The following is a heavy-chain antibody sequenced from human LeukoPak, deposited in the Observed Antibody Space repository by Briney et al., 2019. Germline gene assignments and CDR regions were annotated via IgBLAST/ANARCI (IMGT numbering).Heavy chain of an antibody. Sequence: GGALRLSCAASGLTVSSNYMSWVRQAPGKGLEGVSVIYSGGSTYYADSVKGSFTISRDNSKNTLNLQMNSLRAEDTAVYYCAREGYARGAFDIWGQGTMVTVSS. CDR3: AREGYARGAFDI. J-gene: IGHJ3*02. CDR1: GLTVSSNY. CDR2: IYSGGST. V-gene: IGHV3-66*01. D-gene: IGHD3-10*01.